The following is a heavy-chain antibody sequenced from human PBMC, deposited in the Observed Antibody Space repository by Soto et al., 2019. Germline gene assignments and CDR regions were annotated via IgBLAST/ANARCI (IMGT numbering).Heavy chain of an antibody. CDR3: ARDNSESNSWWFDP. Sequence: GASVKVSCKASGFTFSRYYMHWVRQAPGRGLEWMGLINPSGVSTNYAQKFQGRVTLTRDTSTSTVSMELSSLRSGDTAVYYCARDNSESNSWWFDPWGQGTLVTVSS. D-gene: IGHD1-26*01. J-gene: IGHJ5*02. CDR2: INPSGVST. CDR1: GFTFSRYY. V-gene: IGHV1-46*01.